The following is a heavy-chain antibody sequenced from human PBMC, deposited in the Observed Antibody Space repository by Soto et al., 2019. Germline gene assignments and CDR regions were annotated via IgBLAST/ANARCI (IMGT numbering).Heavy chain of an antibody. CDR2: IIPILGIA. D-gene: IGHD3-16*01. J-gene: IGHJ5*02. Sequence: QVQLVQSGAEVKKPGSSVKVSCKASGGTFSSYTISWVRQAPGQGLEWMGRIIPILGIANYAQKFQGRVTXXAXKYXSTAYMELSSLRSEDTAVYYCAAYNVDTLGDWFDPWGQGTLVTVSS. CDR1: GGTFSSYT. V-gene: IGHV1-69*02. CDR3: AAYNVDTLGDWFDP.